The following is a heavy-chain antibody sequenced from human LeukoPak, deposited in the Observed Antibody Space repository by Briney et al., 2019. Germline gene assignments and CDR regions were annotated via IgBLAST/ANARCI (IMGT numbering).Heavy chain of an antibody. CDR3: AHQLPYESFDY. D-gene: IGHD1-7*01. Sequence: GGSLRLSCASSGFTFSSYAMGWVRQAPGKGLEWVSSISDAGTATYYADSVKGRFTISRDYSKSTLYLQMNSLRAEDKAVYYCAHQLPYESFDYWGQGALVTVSS. CDR1: GFTFSSYA. V-gene: IGHV3-23*01. J-gene: IGHJ4*02. CDR2: ISDAGTAT.